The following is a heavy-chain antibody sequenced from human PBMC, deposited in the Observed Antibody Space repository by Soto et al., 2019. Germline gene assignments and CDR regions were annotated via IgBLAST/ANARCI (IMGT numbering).Heavy chain of an antibody. CDR2: IIPIFGTA. CDR1: GGTFSSYA. CDR3: AREHIPGGYFDY. Sequence: SVKVSCKASGGTFSSYAISWVRQAPAQGLEWMGGIIPIFGTANYAQKFQGRVTITADESTSTAYMELSSLRSEDTAVYYCAREHIPGGYFDYWGQGTLVTVS. V-gene: IGHV1-69*13. D-gene: IGHD3-16*01. J-gene: IGHJ4*02.